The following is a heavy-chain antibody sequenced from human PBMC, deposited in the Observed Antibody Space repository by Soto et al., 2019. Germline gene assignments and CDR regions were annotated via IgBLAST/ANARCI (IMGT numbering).Heavy chain of an antibody. CDR3: VRPYYSSSCFPFDR. V-gene: IGHV3-11*01. CDR1: GFDFGDYY. J-gene: IGHJ4*02. D-gene: IGHD6-13*01. CDR2: IDSGDGTT. Sequence: GSLRLSCTGSGFDFGDYYMSWIRQAPGKGLEWVSYIDSGDGTTYYTDSVKGRFTISRDNAKKTVYLQMSSLRVEDTALYYCVRPYYSSSCFPFDRWGQGTLVTVSS.